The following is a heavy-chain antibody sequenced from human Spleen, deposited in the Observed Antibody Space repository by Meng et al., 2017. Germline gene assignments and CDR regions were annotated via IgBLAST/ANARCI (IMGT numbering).Heavy chain of an antibody. Sequence: QVQLVQSGAEVKRPGASVKVSFKATGYTISSYYMHWVRQAPGQGLEWMGIINPSGDSTTYAQKFQGRVTMTMTSDTSTNVFYMQLSSLRSEDTAVYYCARDGSGGSLDFWGQGTLVTVSS. CDR1: GYTISSYY. V-gene: IGHV1-46*01. CDR2: INPSGDST. D-gene: IGHD2-15*01. J-gene: IGHJ4*02. CDR3: ARDGSGGSLDF.